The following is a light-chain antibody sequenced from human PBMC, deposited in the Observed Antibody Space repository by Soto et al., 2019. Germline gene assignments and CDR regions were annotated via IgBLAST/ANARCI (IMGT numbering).Light chain of an antibody. J-gene: IGKJ1*01. CDR3: QQYRDXLGT. CDR1: QSVITTY. V-gene: IGKV3-20*01. Sequence: EIVLTQSPGTLSSSPGERATLSCRASQSVITTYLAWYQQKPGQAPSHLPLGAPTRATATPDRXSVRXSRXXXXXXXXXXEPEDFAXYYCQQYRDXLGTVGQGTKVEIK. CDR2: GAP.